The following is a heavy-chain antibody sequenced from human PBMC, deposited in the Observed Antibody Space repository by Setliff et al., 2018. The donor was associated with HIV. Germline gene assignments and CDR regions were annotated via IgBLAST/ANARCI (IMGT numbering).Heavy chain of an antibody. V-gene: IGHV4-34*01. CDR1: GGSFSGYC. CDR3: ARDTTPGIGQAANWFDP. J-gene: IGHJ5*02. Sequence: PSETLSLTCAVYGGSFSGYCWSWIRQPPGKGLEWIGETQHSGRTNYNPSLRSRVTTSVDTSKSQFSLKLSSVTAADTAVYYCARDTTPGIGQAANWFDPWGQGTLVTVSS. D-gene: IGHD1-1*01. CDR2: TQHSGRT.